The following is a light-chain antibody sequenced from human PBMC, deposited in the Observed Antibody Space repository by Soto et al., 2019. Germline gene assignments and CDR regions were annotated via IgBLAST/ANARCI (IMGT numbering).Light chain of an antibody. CDR1: HSVDIS. V-gene: IGKV3-15*01. CDR2: GAS. J-gene: IGKJ1*01. CDR3: QQYRSWPRT. Sequence: ETVLTQSPGTLSLSPGERVILSCRASHSVDISLAWYQQKPGQAPRLLIYGASTRATDMPGTFSGRGSGTEFTLTITSLRPEDFGVYYCQQYRSWPRTFGQGTKVDI.